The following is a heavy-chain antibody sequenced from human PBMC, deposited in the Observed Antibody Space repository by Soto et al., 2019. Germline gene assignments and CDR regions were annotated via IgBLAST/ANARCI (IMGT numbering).Heavy chain of an antibody. V-gene: IGHV3-15*07. CDR2: IKTNTEGGTA. CDR1: GFTFRTVW. CDR3: TTGLLWFGEVGY. J-gene: IGHJ4*02. D-gene: IGHD3-10*01. Sequence: EVQLVESGGGLVKPGGSLRLSCAASGFTFRTVWMSWVRQAPGKGLEWVGRIKTNTEGGTADYAAPVKDRVTISRDDSKTTWYLQMNSLKIEDTAVYYCTTGLLWFGEVGYWGQGTLVAVSS.